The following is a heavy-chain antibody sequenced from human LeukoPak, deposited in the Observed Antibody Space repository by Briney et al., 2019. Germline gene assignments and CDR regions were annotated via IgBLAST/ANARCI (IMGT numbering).Heavy chain of an antibody. D-gene: IGHD3-22*01. Sequence: SETLSLTCAVSGGSISSGDYYWSWIRQPPGKGLEWIGYIYYSGSTYYNPSLKSRVTISVDTSKNQFSLKLSSVTAADTAVYYCARGASSGCQPAFYFDYWGQGTLVTVSS. CDR3: ARGASSGCQPAFYFDY. J-gene: IGHJ4*02. V-gene: IGHV4-30-4*01. CDR2: IYYSGST. CDR1: GGSISSGDYY.